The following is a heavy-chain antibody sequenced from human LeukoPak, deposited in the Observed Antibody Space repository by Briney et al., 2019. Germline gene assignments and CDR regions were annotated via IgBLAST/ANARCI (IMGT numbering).Heavy chain of an antibody. Sequence: PSQTLSLTCTVSGGSTSSYSWGWIRQPPGEGLGWVGYIYYSGSTNYNHPRKSRVTISVDTSKNQFSLKLSSVAAADTAVYYCARETVLRSSSWYGLDPWGQGTLVTVSS. CDR1: GGSTSSYS. CDR2: IYYSGST. D-gene: IGHD6-13*01. V-gene: IGHV4-59*01. CDR3: ARETVLRSSSWYGLDP. J-gene: IGHJ5*02.